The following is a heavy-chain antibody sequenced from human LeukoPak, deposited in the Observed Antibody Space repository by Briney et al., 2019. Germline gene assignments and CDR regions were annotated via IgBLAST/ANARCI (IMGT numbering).Heavy chain of an antibody. J-gene: IGHJ4*02. CDR2: IYYSGST. CDR3: ARDSTVVTRVFDY. D-gene: IGHD4-23*01. CDR1: GGSISSSSYY. Sequence: PSETLSLTCTVSGGSISSSSYYWGWIRPPPGKGLEWIGSIYYSGSTCYNPSLKSRVTISVDTSKNQFSLKLSSVTAADTAVYYCARDSTVVTRVFDYWGQGTLVTVSS. V-gene: IGHV4-39*01.